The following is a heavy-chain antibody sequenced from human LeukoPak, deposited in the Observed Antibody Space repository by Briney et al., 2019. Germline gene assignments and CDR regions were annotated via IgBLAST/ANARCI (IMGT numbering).Heavy chain of an antibody. CDR3: ARALVLLWFGEYGDAFDI. J-gene: IGHJ3*02. CDR2: ISAYNGYT. CDR1: GYTFTSYG. Sequence: ASVKVSCKASGYTFTSYGINWVRQAPGQGLEWMGWISAYNGYTKYAQKLQGRVTMTTDTSTSTAYMELRSLRSDDTAVYYCARALVLLWFGEYGDAFDIWGQGTMVTVSS. V-gene: IGHV1-18*01. D-gene: IGHD3-10*01.